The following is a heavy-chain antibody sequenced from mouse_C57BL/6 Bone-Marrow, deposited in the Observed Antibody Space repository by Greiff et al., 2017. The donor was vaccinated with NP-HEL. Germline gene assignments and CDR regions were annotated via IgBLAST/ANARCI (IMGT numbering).Heavy chain of an antibody. CDR1: GYTFTSYW. CDR2: IDPSDSYT. J-gene: IGHJ2*01. CDR3: TRKRLRLGLDY. Sequence: VQLQQSGAELVMPGASVKLSCKASGYTFTSYWMHWVKQRPGQGLEWIGEIDPSDSYTNYNQKFKGKSTLTVDKSSSTAYMQLSSLTSEDSAVYYCTRKRLRLGLDYWGQGTTLTVSS. D-gene: IGHD2-4*01. V-gene: IGHV1-69*01.